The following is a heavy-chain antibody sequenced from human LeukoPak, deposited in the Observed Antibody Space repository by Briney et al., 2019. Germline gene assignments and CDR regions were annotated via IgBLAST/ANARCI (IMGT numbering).Heavy chain of an antibody. V-gene: IGHV1-69*05. CDR1: GGTFSSYA. D-gene: IGHD3-3*01. Sequence: GASVKVSCKASGGTFSSYAISWVRQAPGQGLEWMGGIIPIFGTANYAQKFQGRVTITTDESTSTAYMELSSLRSEDTAVYYCARAPGVRTILNYYYYYMGVWGKGTTVTVSS. CDR3: ARAPGVRTILNYYYYYMGV. CDR2: IIPIFGTA. J-gene: IGHJ6*03.